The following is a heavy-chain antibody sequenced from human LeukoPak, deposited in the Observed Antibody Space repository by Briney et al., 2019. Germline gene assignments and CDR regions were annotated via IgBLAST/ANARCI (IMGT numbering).Heavy chain of an antibody. D-gene: IGHD6-19*01. CDR2: IHTSGST. CDR3: ARAPEFSSGWLLDC. Sequence: PSETLSLTCSASGGSITTYYGSWIRQSAGKGLEWIGRIHTSGSTNYNPSLKSRVTMSVDTSKNQFSLKVTSVSAADTGVYYCARAPEFSSGWLLDCWGQGSLVTVSS. CDR1: GGSITTYY. J-gene: IGHJ4*02. V-gene: IGHV4-4*07.